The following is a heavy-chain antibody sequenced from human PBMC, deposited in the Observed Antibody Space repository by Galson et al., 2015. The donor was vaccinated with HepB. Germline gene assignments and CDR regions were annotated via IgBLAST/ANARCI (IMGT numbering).Heavy chain of an antibody. CDR2: IIPILGIA. J-gene: IGHJ5*02. CDR3: ARDRGADGDCSGGSCYSGLSGWFDP. V-gene: IGHV1-69*04. CDR1: GGTFSSYT. D-gene: IGHD2-15*01. Sequence: SVKVSCKASGGTFSSYTISWVRQAPGQGLEWMGRIIPILGIANYAQKFQGRVTITADKSTSTAYMELSSLRSEDTAVYYCARDRGADGDCSGGSCYSGLSGWFDPWGQGTLVTVSS.